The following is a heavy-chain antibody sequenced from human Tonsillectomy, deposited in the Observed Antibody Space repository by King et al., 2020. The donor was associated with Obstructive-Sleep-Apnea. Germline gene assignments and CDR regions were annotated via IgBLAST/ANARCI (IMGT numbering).Heavy chain of an antibody. J-gene: IGHJ4*02. CDR3: ARGVSSSWFGGGYFDY. CDR2: INSDGSST. Sequence: VQLVESGGGLVQPGGSLRLSCAASGFTFSNYWMHWVRQAPGKGLVWVSRINSDGSSTNYADSVKGRFTISRDNAKNTLYLQMNSLRAEDTAIYYCARGVSSSWFGGGYFDYWGQGTLVTVPS. D-gene: IGHD6-13*01. V-gene: IGHV3-74*01. CDR1: GFTFSNYW.